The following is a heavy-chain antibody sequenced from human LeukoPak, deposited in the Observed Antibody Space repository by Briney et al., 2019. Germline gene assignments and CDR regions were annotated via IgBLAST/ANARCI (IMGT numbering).Heavy chain of an antibody. Sequence: PGGSLRLSCAASGFTFSSYGMTWVRQAPGRGLEWVSSISGSGISTYYADSVKGRFTISRDNSKNTLYLRMSSLRAEDTALYYCAKDIRRFHYSSSWYGMDVWGQGTTVTVSS. CDR1: GFTFSSYG. CDR3: AKDIRRFHYSSSWYGMDV. J-gene: IGHJ6*02. CDR2: ISGSGIST. D-gene: IGHD6-13*01. V-gene: IGHV3-23*01.